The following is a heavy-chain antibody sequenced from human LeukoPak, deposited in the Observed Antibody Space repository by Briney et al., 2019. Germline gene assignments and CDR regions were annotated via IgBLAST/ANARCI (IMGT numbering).Heavy chain of an antibody. CDR3: ARDLPAGMAARPPYQLDY. J-gene: IGHJ4*02. CDR1: DCTFTTYG. D-gene: IGHD6-6*01. V-gene: IGHV1-18*01. CDR2: ISVYNGDT. Sequence: ASVKVSCKASDCTFTTYGITWVRQVPGQGLEWMGWISVYNGDTKYAQNFQGRVTLTTDTSTSTVCMELRSLKSDDTAVYYCARDLPAGMAARPPYQLDYWGQGTRVTVSS.